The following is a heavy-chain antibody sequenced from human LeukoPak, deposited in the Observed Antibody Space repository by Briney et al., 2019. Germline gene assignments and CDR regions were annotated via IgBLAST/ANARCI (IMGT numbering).Heavy chain of an antibody. V-gene: IGHV3-23*01. D-gene: IGHD3-10*01. CDR2: ISGSGGST. J-gene: IGHJ4*02. CDR1: GFIFSSYA. Sequence: GGSLRLSCAASGFIFSSYAMSWVRQAPGKGLEWVSAISGSGGSTHYADSVKGRFTISRDNSKNTLYLQMNSLRAEDTAVYYCAKAGSNYYFDYWGQGTLVTVSS. CDR3: AKAGSNYYFDY.